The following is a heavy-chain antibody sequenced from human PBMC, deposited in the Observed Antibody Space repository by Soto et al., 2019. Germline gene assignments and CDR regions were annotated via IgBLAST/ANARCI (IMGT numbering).Heavy chain of an antibody. CDR3: ARSVVVVPAANFLYYHSYYMDV. J-gene: IGHJ6*03. Sequence: SETLSLSCAVYGGSFSGYYWSWIRQPPGKGLEWIGEINHSGSTNYNPSLKSRVTISVDTSKNQFSLKLSSVTAADTAVYYCARSVVVVPAANFLYYHSYYMDVWGKGTTVTVSS. D-gene: IGHD2-2*01. V-gene: IGHV4-34*01. CDR2: INHSGST. CDR1: GGSFSGYY.